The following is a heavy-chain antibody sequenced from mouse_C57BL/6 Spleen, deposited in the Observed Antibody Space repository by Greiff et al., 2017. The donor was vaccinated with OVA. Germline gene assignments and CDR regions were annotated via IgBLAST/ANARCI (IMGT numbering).Heavy chain of an antibody. D-gene: IGHD2-2*01. Sequence: EVQLQQSGPELVKPGASVKISCKASGYTFTDYYMNWVKQSHGKSLEWIGDINPNNGGTSYNQKFKGKATLTVDKSSSTAYMELRSLTSEDSAVYYCARGGYGYDDGAWFAYWGQGTLVTVSA. CDR1: GYTFTDYY. V-gene: IGHV1-26*01. J-gene: IGHJ3*01. CDR3: ARGGYGYDDGAWFAY. CDR2: INPNNGGT.